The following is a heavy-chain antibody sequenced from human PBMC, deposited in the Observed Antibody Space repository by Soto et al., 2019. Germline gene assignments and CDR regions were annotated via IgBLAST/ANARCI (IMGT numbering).Heavy chain of an antibody. CDR1: GYSFAGYL. D-gene: IGHD3-3*01. V-gene: IGHV1-2*02. CDR2: INTDSGDT. CDR3: TRGTGFWSGYYRYYGMDV. Sequence: GASVKVSCKASGYSFAGYLLHWVRQAPGQGLEWMGWINTDSGDTKYARKFQGRVTMTRDTSTSTGYMELSSLRSGDTAVYHCTRGTGFWSGYYRYYGMDVWGQGTTVTVSS. J-gene: IGHJ6*02.